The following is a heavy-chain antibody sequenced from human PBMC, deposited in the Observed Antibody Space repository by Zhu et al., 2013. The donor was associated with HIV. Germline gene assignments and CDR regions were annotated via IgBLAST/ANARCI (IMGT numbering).Heavy chain of an antibody. V-gene: IGHV1-2*02. D-gene: IGHD3-10*01. CDR3: ARDHQSSVFRGVKFDY. CDR2: INPKSGVT. J-gene: IGHJ4*01. CDR1: GYTFSSYY. Sequence: QVQLVQSGAEVKKPGASVKVSCKASGYTFSSYYMHWVRQAPGQGLEWVGWINPKSGVTNYPQKFQGRVTMTRDTSISTAYLEVSRLRSDDTAVYFCARDHQSSVFRGVKFDYWGQGTLVAVSS.